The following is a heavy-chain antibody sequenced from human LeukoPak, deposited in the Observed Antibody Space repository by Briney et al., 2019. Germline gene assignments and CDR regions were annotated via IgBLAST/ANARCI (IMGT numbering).Heavy chain of an antibody. V-gene: IGHV4-34*01. CDR2: INHSGST. CDR3: ARHVAIRYYDFWRYYYMDV. CDR1: GGSFSGYY. J-gene: IGHJ6*03. D-gene: IGHD3-3*01. Sequence: SETLSLTCAVYGGSFSGYYWSWIRQPPGKGLEWIGEINHSGSTNYNPSLKSRVTISVDTSKNQFSLKLGSVTAADTAVYYCARHVAIRYYDFWRYYYMDVWGKGTTVTVSS.